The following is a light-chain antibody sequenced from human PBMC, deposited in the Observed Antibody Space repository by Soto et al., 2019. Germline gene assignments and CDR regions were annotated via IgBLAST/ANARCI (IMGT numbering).Light chain of an antibody. CDR1: QGLNSN. CDR2: TAF. Sequence: IQLTQSPSFLSASVGDRVTITCRASQGLNSNVAWYQLKPGKAPNLLMYTAFTLQSGVPSRFSCSGSGTKITLTISRLQPEDSATYYCQHANSYPLTFGGGTKVEIK. CDR3: QHANSYPLT. J-gene: IGKJ4*01. V-gene: IGKV1-9*01.